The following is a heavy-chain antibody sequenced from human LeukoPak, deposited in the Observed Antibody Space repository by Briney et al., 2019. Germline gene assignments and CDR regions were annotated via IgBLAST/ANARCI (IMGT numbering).Heavy chain of an antibody. J-gene: IGHJ6*03. CDR3: ARGATYYDILTGWAYYMDV. V-gene: IGHV1-8*01. CDR2: MNPNSGNT. D-gene: IGHD3-9*01. Sequence: ASVKVSCKASGYTFTSYDINWVRQATAQGLEWMGWMNPNSGNTGYAQKFQGRVTMTRNTSISTAYMELSSLRSEDTAVYYCARGATYYDILTGWAYYMDVWGKGTTVTISS. CDR1: GYTFTSYD.